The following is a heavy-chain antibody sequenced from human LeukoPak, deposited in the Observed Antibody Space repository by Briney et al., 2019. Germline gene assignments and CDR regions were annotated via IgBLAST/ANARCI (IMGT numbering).Heavy chain of an antibody. CDR3: ARDPRMRWEFGEIISPCFDP. D-gene: IGHD3-10*01. Sequence: FQGRVTITRDTSASTAYMELSSLRSEDTAVYYCARDPRMRWEFGEIISPCFDPWGQGTLVTVSS. V-gene: IGHV1-3*01. J-gene: IGHJ5*02.